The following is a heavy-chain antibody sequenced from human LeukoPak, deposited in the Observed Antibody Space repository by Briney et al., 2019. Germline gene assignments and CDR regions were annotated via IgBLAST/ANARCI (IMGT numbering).Heavy chain of an antibody. CDR2: IYYSGST. CDR3: ARRLGGGSGSYFMDYYYYYYMDV. Sequence: PSETLSLTCTVSGGSISSSSYYWGWIRQPPGKGLEWIGSIYYSGSTYYNPSLKSRVTISVDTSKNQFSLKLSSVTAADTAVYYCARRLGGGSGSYFMDYYYYYYMDVWGKGTTVTISS. D-gene: IGHD3-10*01. V-gene: IGHV4-39*01. J-gene: IGHJ6*03. CDR1: GGSISSSSYY.